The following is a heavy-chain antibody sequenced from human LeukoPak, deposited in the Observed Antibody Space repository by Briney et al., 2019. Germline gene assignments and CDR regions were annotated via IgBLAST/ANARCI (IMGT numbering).Heavy chain of an antibody. J-gene: IGHJ6*03. V-gene: IGHV1-69*05. CDR3: ASGYGDYYYYYMDV. CDR1: GGTFSSYA. CDR2: IIPIFGTA. Sequence: GASVKVSCKASGGTFSSYAISWVRQAPGQGLEWMGGIIPIFGTANYAQKFQGRVTITTDESTSTAYTELSSLRSEDTAVYYCASGYGDYYYYYMDVWGKGTTVTVSS. D-gene: IGHD4-17*01.